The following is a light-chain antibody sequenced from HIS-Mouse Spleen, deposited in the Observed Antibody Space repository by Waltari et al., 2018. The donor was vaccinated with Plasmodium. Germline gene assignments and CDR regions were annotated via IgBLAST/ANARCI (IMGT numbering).Light chain of an antibody. V-gene: IGLV2-14*01. Sequence: QSALTQPASVSGSPGQSIISCTGTSSDVGGYNYVSWYQQHPGKAPKLMIYEVSNRPSGVSNRFSGSKSGNTASLTISGLQAEDEADYYCSSYTSSSTWVFGGGTKLTVL. J-gene: IGLJ3*02. CDR1: SSDVGGYNY. CDR2: EVS. CDR3: SSYTSSSTWV.